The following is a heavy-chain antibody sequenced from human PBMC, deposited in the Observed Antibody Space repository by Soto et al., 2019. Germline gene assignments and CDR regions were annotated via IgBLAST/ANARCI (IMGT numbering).Heavy chain of an antibody. CDR1: GGTFSSST. Sequence: SVKVSCKASGGTFSSSTITWARQAPGQGLEWMGRIIPFLGIANYAQKFQGRVTITADKSTGTAYMELSSLRAEDMAVYYCARDELYDSSGYYRPHFDYWGQGTLVTVSS. J-gene: IGHJ4*02. V-gene: IGHV1-69*04. CDR2: IIPFLGIA. CDR3: ARDELYDSSGYYRPHFDY. D-gene: IGHD3-22*01.